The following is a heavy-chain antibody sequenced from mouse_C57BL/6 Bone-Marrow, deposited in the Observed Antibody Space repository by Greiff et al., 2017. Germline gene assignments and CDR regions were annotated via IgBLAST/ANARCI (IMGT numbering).Heavy chain of an antibody. Sequence: QVQLQQSGAELARPGASVKLSCKASGYTFTSYGISWVKQRPGQGLEWIGEIYPRSGNTYYNEKFKGKATLTADKSSSTAYMELRSLTSEDAAVDFCARGDDYGGSNGFAYGGQGTLVTVS. CDR3: ARGDDYGGSNGFAY. CDR2: IYPRSGNT. J-gene: IGHJ3*01. V-gene: IGHV1-81*01. D-gene: IGHD1-1*01. CDR1: GYTFTSYG.